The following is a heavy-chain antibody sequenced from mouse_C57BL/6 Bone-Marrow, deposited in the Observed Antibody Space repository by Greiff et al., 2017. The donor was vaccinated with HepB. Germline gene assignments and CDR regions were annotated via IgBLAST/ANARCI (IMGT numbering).Heavy chain of an antibody. CDR2: FYPGSGSI. Sequence: EYTIHWVKQRSGQGLEWIGWFYPGSGSIKYNEKFKDKATLTADKSSSTVYMELSRLTSEDSAVYFCARHEDGGNSWFAYWGQGTLVTVSA. CDR1: EYT. J-gene: IGHJ3*01. D-gene: IGHD2-1*01. V-gene: IGHV1-62-2*01. CDR3: ARHEDGGNSWFAY.